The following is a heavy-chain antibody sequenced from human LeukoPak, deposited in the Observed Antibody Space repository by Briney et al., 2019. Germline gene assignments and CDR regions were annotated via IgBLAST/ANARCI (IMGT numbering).Heavy chain of an antibody. D-gene: IGHD6-13*01. CDR2: IYPGDSDT. Sequence: GESLKISCKDSGYSFTSYWIGWVRQMPGKGLEWMGIIYPGDSDTRYSPFFQGQVTISADKSISTAYLQWSSLKASDTAMYYCARQGPRIAAAGTYWFDPWGQGTLVTVSS. CDR1: GYSFTSYW. V-gene: IGHV5-51*01. J-gene: IGHJ5*02. CDR3: ARQGPRIAAAGTYWFDP.